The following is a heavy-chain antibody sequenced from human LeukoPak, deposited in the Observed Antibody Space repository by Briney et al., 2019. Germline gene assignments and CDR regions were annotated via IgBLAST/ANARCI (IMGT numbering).Heavy chain of an antibody. Sequence: GGSLRLSCAASGFTFSSYAMSWVRQAPGKGLEWVSAISGSGGSAYYADSVKGRFTISRDNSKNTLYLQMNSLRAEDTAVYYCAKDPYSGSYFDYWGQGTLVTVSS. D-gene: IGHD1-26*01. V-gene: IGHV3-23*01. CDR2: ISGSGGSA. CDR3: AKDPYSGSYFDY. CDR1: GFTFSSYA. J-gene: IGHJ4*02.